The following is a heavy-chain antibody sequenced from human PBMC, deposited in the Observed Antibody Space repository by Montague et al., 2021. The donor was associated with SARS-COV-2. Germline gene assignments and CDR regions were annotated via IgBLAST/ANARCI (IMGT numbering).Heavy chain of an antibody. J-gene: IGHJ6*03. V-gene: IGHV4-59*01. D-gene: IGHD3-3*01. CDR3: AGTYYDFWSGFIHYYYMDV. CDR2: IYYSGST. CDR1: GGSISSYY. Sequence: SETLSLTCTVSGGSISSYYWSWIRQPPGKGLEWIGYIYYSGSTNYNPSPKSRVTISVDTSKNQFSLKLSSVTAADTAVYYCAGTYYDFWSGFIHYYYMDVWGKGTTVTVSS.